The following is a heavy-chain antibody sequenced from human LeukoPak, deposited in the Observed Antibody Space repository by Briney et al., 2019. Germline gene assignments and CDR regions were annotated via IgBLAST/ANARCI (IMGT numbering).Heavy chain of an antibody. CDR3: ARGDRGGYSGYVSDY. CDR1: GGSISSGSYY. Sequence: SETLSLTCTVSGGSISSGSYYWSWIRQPAGKGLEWIGYISDSGNTNYNPSLKSRVTISVDTSKNQFSLKLSSVTAADTAMYYCARGDRGGYSGYVSDYWGQGTLVTVSS. D-gene: IGHD5-12*01. V-gene: IGHV4-61*10. J-gene: IGHJ4*02. CDR2: ISDSGNT.